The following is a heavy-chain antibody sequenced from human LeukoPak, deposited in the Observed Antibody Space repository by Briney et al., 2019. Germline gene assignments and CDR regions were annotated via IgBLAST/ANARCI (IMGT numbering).Heavy chain of an antibody. CDR1: RFTFSTYW. CDR3: AGARGWEFSS. CDR2: IQQDGSAQ. D-gene: IGHD1-26*01. J-gene: IGHJ5*02. Sequence: GGSLRLSCAASRFTFSTYWMGWVRQAPGKGLEWVATIQQDGSAQHYLDSVKGRFTISRDNGKNSLYLQMNTLRAEDTAVYYCAGARGWEFSSWGQGTLVTVSS. V-gene: IGHV3-7*01.